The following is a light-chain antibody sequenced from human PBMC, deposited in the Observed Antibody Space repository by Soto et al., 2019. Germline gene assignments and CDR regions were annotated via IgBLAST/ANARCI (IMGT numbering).Light chain of an antibody. V-gene: IGKV1-5*03. Sequence: DIQMTQSPSTLSASVGDRVTITCRASQSISKWLAWYQHKPGQAPKLLIYKASILESWVQSTFSGSGSETDFTLSINSLQPDDVATYYCQQVSSHSSTVGQGTKLEIK. CDR1: QSISKW. CDR3: QQVSSHSST. J-gene: IGKJ2*01. CDR2: KAS.